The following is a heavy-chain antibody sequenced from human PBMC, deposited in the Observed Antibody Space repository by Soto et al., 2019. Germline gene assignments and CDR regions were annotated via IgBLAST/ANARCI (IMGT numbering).Heavy chain of an antibody. Sequence: SETLSLTCTASGGSISSYYWSWIRQPPGKGLEWIGYIYYSGSTNYNPSLKSRVTISVDTSKNQVSLKLSSVTAADTAVYYCARDLAVAAGEGDYSYGMDVWGQGTTVTVSS. CDR1: GGSISSYY. D-gene: IGHD6-25*01. CDR2: IYYSGST. CDR3: ARDLAVAAGEGDYSYGMDV. V-gene: IGHV4-59*01. J-gene: IGHJ6*02.